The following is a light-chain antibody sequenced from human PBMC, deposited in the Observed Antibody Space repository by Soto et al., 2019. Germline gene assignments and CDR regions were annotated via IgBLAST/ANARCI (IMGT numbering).Light chain of an antibody. CDR3: MQALQSLT. V-gene: IGKV2-28*01. CDR2: FGS. CDR1: QSLLYNNTYNY. J-gene: IGKJ5*01. Sequence: EIVMTQSPLTLPVTLGEPASISCRSSQSLLYNNTYNYLDWYVQKPGQSPQLLIYFGSNRAPGVPDRFSGSGSGTDFTLKINRVEAEDVGTYYCMQALQSLTFGQGTRLEIQ.